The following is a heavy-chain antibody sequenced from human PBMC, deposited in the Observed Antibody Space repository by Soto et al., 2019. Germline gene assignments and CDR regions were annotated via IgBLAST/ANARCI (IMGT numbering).Heavy chain of an antibody. J-gene: IGHJ2*01. CDR3: ARGRDDYNGWYVDL. Sequence: PSETLSLTCTVSGGSISTYYWNWIRQPPGKGLEWIGSLYYGGSTNYNPSLESRVTISPDTSKNQISLKLSAVTAADTAVYYCARGRDDYNGWYVDLWGRGSLVTVLS. V-gene: IGHV4-59*01. CDR2: LYYGGST. CDR1: GGSISTYY. D-gene: IGHD4-4*01.